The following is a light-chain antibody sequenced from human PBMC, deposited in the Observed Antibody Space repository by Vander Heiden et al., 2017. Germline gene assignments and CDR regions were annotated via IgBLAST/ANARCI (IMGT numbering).Light chain of an antibody. CDR3: MEALQVT. V-gene: IGKV2-28*01. CDR1: QSLLNSNGYNY. Sequence: DIVMTQSPLSLPVTPGEPASISCRFSQSLLNSNGYNYLDWYLQKPGQSPQLLIYLGSNRASGVPDRFSGSGSGTDFTLKISRVEAEDVGVYHCMEALQVTFGPGTKVDIK. J-gene: IGKJ3*01. CDR2: LGS.